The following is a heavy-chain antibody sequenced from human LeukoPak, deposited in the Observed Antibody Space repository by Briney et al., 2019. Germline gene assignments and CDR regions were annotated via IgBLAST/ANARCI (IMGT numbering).Heavy chain of an antibody. V-gene: IGHV1-69*13. CDR1: GGTFSSYG. CDR3: ARGHSSGWSDFDY. D-gene: IGHD6-19*01. J-gene: IGHJ4*02. Sequence: SVKVSCKDSGGTFSSYGFSWVRQAPGKGLQWMGGIIPLFGTPNYAQNFRGRVTITADESTTTVYMELSSLRYDDTAVYYCARGHSSGWSDFDYWGQGTLVTVSS. CDR2: IIPLFGTP.